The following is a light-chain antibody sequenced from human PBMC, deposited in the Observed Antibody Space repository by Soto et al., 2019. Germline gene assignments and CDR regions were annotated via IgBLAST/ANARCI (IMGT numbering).Light chain of an antibody. CDR1: SSDVGGYNY. CDR2: EVS. Sequence: QSVLTQPPSASESPGQSVTISCTGTSSDVGGYNYVSWYQQHPGKAPKLMIYEVSKRPSGVPDRFSGSKSGNTASLTVSGLQAEDEAHYYCSSYAGSNDPNYVFGTGTKLTVL. V-gene: IGLV2-8*01. J-gene: IGLJ1*01. CDR3: SSYAGSNDPNYV.